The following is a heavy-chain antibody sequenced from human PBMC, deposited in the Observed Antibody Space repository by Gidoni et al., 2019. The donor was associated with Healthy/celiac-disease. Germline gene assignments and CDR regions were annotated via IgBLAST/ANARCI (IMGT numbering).Heavy chain of an antibody. J-gene: IGHJ4*02. Sequence: QVQLQESGPGLVKPSETLSLTCAVSGYSISSGYYWGWIRQPPGKGLEWIGSIYHSGSTYYNPSLKSRVTISGDTSKNQFSLKLSSVTAADTAVYYCARAFAPSYDSSGYYRRSFDYWGQGTLVTVSS. D-gene: IGHD3-22*01. CDR1: GYSISSGYY. CDR3: ARAFAPSYDSSGYYRRSFDY. CDR2: IYHSGST. V-gene: IGHV4-38-2*01.